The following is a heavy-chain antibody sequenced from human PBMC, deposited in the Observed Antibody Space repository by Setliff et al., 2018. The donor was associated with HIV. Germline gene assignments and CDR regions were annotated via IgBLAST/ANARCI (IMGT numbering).Heavy chain of an antibody. CDR3: ARGPYCSGGSCYSSLDY. J-gene: IGHJ4*02. D-gene: IGHD2-15*01. Sequence: TLSLTCTVSGGSISSYYWSWIRQPPGKGLEWIGYIYYSGSTKYNPSLKSRVTISADTSKNQFSLKLSSVTAADMAVYYCARGPYCSGGSCYSSLDYWGQGTLVTVSS. V-gene: IGHV4-59*01. CDR2: IYYSGST. CDR1: GGSISSYY.